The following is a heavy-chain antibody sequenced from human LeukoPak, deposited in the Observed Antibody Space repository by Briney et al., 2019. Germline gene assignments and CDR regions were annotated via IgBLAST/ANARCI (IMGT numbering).Heavy chain of an antibody. J-gene: IGHJ4*02. D-gene: IGHD1-1*01. CDR2: IKTDGSST. V-gene: IGHV3-74*01. CDR3: ARERKYDSTFDY. CDR1: GFTFSNYW. Sequence: GGSLRLSCAASGFTFSNYWMHWVRQAPGKGLVWVSRIKTDGSSTNYADSVKGRFTISRDNAKNTLDLQMNSLRAEDTAVYFCARERKYDSTFDYWGQGTLVTVSS.